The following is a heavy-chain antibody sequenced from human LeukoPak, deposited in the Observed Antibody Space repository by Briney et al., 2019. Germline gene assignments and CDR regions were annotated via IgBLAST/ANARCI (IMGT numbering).Heavy chain of an antibody. Sequence: LAGGSLRLSCVGSELTFSACAMSWVRQTPGKGLEWVSGISGNGANTDSADSVEGRFTISRDNSKDTLYLEMTNLRAEDAAVYYCVARNGYHYAFDYWGQGTQVVVSS. J-gene: IGHJ4*02. CDR3: VARNGYHYAFDY. D-gene: IGHD3-10*01. V-gene: IGHV3-23*01. CDR1: ELTFSACA. CDR2: ISGNGANT.